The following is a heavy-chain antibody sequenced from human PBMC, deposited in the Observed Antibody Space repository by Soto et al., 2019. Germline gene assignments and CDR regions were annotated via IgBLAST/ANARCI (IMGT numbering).Heavy chain of an antibody. Sequence: GGSLRLSCTASGFTFGDYAMSWVRQAPGKGLEWVGFIRSKAYGGTTEYVASVKGRFTISRDDSKSIAYLQMNSLKTEDTAVYYCTRDEDYGGNSVLAFDIWGQGTMVTVSS. CDR3: TRDEDYGGNSVLAFDI. V-gene: IGHV3-49*04. J-gene: IGHJ3*02. CDR1: GFTFGDYA. D-gene: IGHD4-17*01. CDR2: IRSKAYGGTT.